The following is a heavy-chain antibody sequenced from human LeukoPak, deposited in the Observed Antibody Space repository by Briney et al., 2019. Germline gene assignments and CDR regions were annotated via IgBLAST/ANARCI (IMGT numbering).Heavy chain of an antibody. J-gene: IGHJ4*02. V-gene: IGHV1-18*01. CDR2: ISAYNGNT. D-gene: IGHD2-2*01. CDR3: ARVRQGYCSNTSCYSGSGIDY. Sequence: ASVKVSCKASGYTFTSYGISWVRQAPGQGLEWMGWISAYNGNTNYAQKLQGRVTMTTDTSTSTAYMELRSLRSDDTAVYYCARVRQGYCSNTSCYSGSGIDYWGQGTLVTVSS. CDR1: GYTFTSYG.